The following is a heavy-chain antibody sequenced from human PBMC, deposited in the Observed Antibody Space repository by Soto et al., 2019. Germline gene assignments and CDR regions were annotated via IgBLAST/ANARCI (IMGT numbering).Heavy chain of an antibody. V-gene: IGHV4-30-2*01. CDR2: IYHGGGI. CDR1: GGSFTGGYS. D-gene: IGHD3-9*01. Sequence: SETLSLTCAVSGGSFTGGYSWTWIRQPPGKGLEWIGYIYHGGGIYYNPSLESRATMSLDRSKNQFSLKLTSVTAADTAMYFCARLTGDRDYWGQGALVTVSS. CDR3: ARLTGDRDY. J-gene: IGHJ4*02.